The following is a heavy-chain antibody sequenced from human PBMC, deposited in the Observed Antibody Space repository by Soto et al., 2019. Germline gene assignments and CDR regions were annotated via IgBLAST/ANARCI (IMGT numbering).Heavy chain of an antibody. D-gene: IGHD4-17*01. V-gene: IGHV3-64*01. Sequence: GGSLRLSCAASGFTFSSYAMHWVRQAPGKGLEYVSAISSNGGSTYYANSVKGRFTISRDNSKNTLYLQMGSLRAEDMAVYYCARDLEIDDYSFYRAFDIWGQGTMVTVSS. J-gene: IGHJ3*02. CDR2: ISSNGGST. CDR3: ARDLEIDDYSFYRAFDI. CDR1: GFTFSSYA.